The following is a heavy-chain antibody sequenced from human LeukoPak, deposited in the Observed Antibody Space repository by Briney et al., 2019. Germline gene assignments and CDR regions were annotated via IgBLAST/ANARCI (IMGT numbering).Heavy chain of an antibody. CDR1: GYTFTSYG. Sequence: ASVKVSCKASGYTFTSYGISWVRQAPGQGLERMGWISAYNGNTNYAQKLQGRVTMTTDTSTSTAYMELRSLRSDDTAVYYCARERTYYYDSSGYYLRDYYMDVWGKGTTVTVSS. V-gene: IGHV1-18*01. CDR2: ISAYNGNT. CDR3: ARERTYYYDSSGYYLRDYYMDV. D-gene: IGHD3-22*01. J-gene: IGHJ6*03.